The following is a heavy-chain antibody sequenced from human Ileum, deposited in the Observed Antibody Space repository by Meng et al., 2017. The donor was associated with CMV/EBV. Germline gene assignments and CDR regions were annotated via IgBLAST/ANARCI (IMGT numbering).Heavy chain of an antibody. CDR1: GFTFSTYA. CDR3: AQSGSGWSPAY. J-gene: IGHJ4*02. D-gene: IGHD6-19*01. V-gene: IGHV3-23*01. CDR2: ISGSGGTT. Sequence: GGSLRLSCAASGFTFSTYAMNWVRQAPGKGLEWVSAISGSGGTTYYADSLKGHFTVSRDNSKNTMYLQMNSLRAEDTAIYYCAQSGSGWSPAYWGQGTLVPSPQ.